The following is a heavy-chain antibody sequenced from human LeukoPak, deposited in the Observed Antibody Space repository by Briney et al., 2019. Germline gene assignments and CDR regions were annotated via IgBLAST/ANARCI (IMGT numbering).Heavy chain of an antibody. D-gene: IGHD3-3*01. CDR1: GYTSDFMKYG. J-gene: IGHJ4*02. Sequence: AAVKVSCKTSGYTSDFMKYGVAWVRQAPGQGLEWMGWINPDSGHANYAQKFQGRVTMTTHTPTTTAYMELRSLRSEDTAVYYCARELWSGNYNVWGQGTLVTASS. CDR3: ARELWSGNYNV. V-gene: IGHV1-18*01. CDR2: INPDSGHA.